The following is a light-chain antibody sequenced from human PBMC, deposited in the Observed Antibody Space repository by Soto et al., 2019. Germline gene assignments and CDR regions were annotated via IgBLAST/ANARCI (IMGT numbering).Light chain of an antibody. CDR2: DVN. CDR1: SSDIGAYNF. CDR3: TSWTTSTLMI. Sequence: QSALTQPASVSGSPGQSITISCTGTSSDIGAYNFVSWYQQHPGKAPKLMLYDVNIRPSGVSNRFSGSKSGNTASLTISGPQAEEGGDYYCTSWTTSTLMIFGGGTKPTAL. J-gene: IGLJ2*01. V-gene: IGLV2-14*03.